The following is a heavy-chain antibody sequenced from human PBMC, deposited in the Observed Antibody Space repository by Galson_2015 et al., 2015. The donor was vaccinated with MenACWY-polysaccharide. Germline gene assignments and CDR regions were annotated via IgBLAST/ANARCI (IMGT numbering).Heavy chain of an antibody. CDR2: IFHSGTT. J-gene: IGHJ4*02. Sequence: ATLSLTCAVSDYSIRSGYFWGWIRQPPGEGLEWIASIFHSGTTYYNPSLKSRVTISVDTSKNQFSLKLSSVTAADTAVYYCARVEKYSGSFYILYWGQGTLVTVSS. V-gene: IGHV4-38-2*01. D-gene: IGHD1-26*01. CDR3: ARVEKYSGSFYILY. CDR1: DYSIRSGYF.